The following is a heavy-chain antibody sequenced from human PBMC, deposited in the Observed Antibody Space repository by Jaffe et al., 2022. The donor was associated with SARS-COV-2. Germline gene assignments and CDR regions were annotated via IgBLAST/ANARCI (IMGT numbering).Heavy chain of an antibody. Sequence: EVQLVESGGGLIQPGGSLRLSCAASGFTVSSNYMSWVRQAPGKGLEWVSVIYSGGSTYYADSVKGRFTISRDNSKNTLYLQMNSLRAEDTAVYYCAVPYYYDSSGYSFDYWGQGTLVTVSS. V-gene: IGHV3-53*01. J-gene: IGHJ4*02. D-gene: IGHD3-22*01. CDR3: AVPYYYDSSGYSFDY. CDR1: GFTVSSNY. CDR2: IYSGGST.